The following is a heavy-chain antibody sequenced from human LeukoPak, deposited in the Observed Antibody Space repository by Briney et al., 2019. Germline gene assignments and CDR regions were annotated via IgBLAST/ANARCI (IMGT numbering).Heavy chain of an antibody. CDR3: ARRYCSGGSCYSDNWFDP. Sequence: SETLSLTCIVSGGSVSSGSYYWGWIRQPPGKGLEWIGSIYYSGSTYYNPSLKSRVTISVDTSKNQFSLKLSSVTAADTAVYYCARRYCSGGSCYSDNWFDPWGQGTLVTVSS. V-gene: IGHV4-39*01. CDR2: IYYSGST. D-gene: IGHD2-15*01. CDR1: GGSVSSGSYY. J-gene: IGHJ5*02.